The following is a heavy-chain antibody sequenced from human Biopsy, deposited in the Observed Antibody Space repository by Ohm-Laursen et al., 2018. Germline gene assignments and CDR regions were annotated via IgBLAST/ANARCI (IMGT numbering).Heavy chain of an antibody. CDR1: GLSIGTNY. CDR3: ARTIMVGGVILNYFDY. V-gene: IGHV3-53*01. CDR2: IFAGGGRP. J-gene: IGHJ4*02. D-gene: IGHD3-10*01. Sequence: SLRLSCAASGLSIGTNYMIWVRQAPGKGLDWVSIIFAGGGRPYYADSVKGRFTISRDISENTVFLQMNSLRAEDTAVYYCARTIMVGGVILNYFDYWGQGTLVTVSS.